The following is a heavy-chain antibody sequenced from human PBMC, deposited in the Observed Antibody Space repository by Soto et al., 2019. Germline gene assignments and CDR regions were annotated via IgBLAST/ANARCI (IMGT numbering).Heavy chain of an antibody. CDR1: GFTFSSYA. J-gene: IGHJ4*02. Sequence: PGGSLRLSCAASGFTFSSYAMNWVRQAPGKGLEWVSGISGSGGTTYYADSVKGRFTISRDNSKDTLYLQMNSLRAEDTAVYYCAKGHATTVTSEDYWGQGTLVTVSS. CDR2: ISGSGGTT. CDR3: AKGHATTVTSEDY. V-gene: IGHV3-23*01. D-gene: IGHD4-4*01.